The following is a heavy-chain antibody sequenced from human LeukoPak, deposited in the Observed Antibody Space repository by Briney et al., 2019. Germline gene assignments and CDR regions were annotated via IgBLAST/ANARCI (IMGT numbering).Heavy chain of an antibody. CDR3: ARGMYWDQSFDY. CDR2: VSSSSSYI. Sequence: GGSLRLSCAASGFTFSSYSMNWVRQAPGKGLEWVSSVSSSSSYIYYADSVKGRFTISRDNAKNSLYLQMNSLRAEDTAMYYCARGMYWDQSFDYWGQGTLVTVSS. V-gene: IGHV3-21*01. J-gene: IGHJ4*02. D-gene: IGHD1-26*01. CDR1: GFTFSSYS.